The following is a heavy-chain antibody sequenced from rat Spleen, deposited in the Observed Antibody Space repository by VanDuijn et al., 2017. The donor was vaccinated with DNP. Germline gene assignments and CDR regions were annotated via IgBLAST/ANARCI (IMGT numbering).Heavy chain of an antibody. Sequence: QVQLQESGPALVQPSETLSLTCTVTGFSLTSYNVHWVRQPSGKSLEWMGRMWSDGATSYNSAFTSRQTISRDTYKSHVFLKSNSRHTEDKGTYYWSRWGVGFDDWGQGVMVTVSS. CDR1: GFSLTSYN. CDR2: MWSDGAT. J-gene: IGHJ2*01. V-gene: IGHV2S18*01. CDR3: SRWGVGFDD. D-gene: IGHD4-4*01.